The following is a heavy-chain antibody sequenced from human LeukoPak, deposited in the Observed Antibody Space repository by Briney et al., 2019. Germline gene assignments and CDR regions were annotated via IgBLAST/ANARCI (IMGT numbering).Heavy chain of an antibody. Sequence: SGGSLRLSCAASGFTFDDYGMSWVRHAPGKGLEWVSGINWNGGSTGYADSVKGRFTISRDNAKNSLYLQMNSLRAEDTALYYCARGGRYYDILTGYYSYYYYYYMDVWGKGTTVTVSS. CDR1: GFTFDDYG. V-gene: IGHV3-20*04. CDR2: INWNGGST. J-gene: IGHJ6*03. D-gene: IGHD3-9*01. CDR3: ARGGRYYDILTGYYSYYYYYYMDV.